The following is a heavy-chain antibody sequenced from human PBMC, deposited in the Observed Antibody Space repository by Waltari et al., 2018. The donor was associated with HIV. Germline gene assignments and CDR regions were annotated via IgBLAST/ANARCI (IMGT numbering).Heavy chain of an antibody. CDR3: TTIQFYYVFEF. Sequence: EVQLLWCGGGLGKPGRVLSLSGVLSGFIFSSAWMSWVRQAPGKGLEWVGSIKTKPDGGTVDYAAPVTGRFTISRDDSKSTLYLEINSLKTEDTAVYYCTTIQFYYVFEFWGQGTLVTVSS. CDR1: GFIFSSAW. D-gene: IGHD3-10*02. CDR2: IKTKPDGGTV. J-gene: IGHJ4*02. V-gene: IGHV3-15*01.